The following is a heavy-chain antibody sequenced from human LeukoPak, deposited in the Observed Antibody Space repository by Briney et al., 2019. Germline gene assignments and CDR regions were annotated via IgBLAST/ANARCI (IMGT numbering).Heavy chain of an antibody. CDR3: ARYYDSTGYLTDH. D-gene: IGHD3-22*01. Sequence: GESLKISCKASGYRFTSYWIGWVRQMSGRGLEWMGIIYPDDSETKYGPSFQGQVAMSVDKSLSTAYLQWSSLKASDTAMYFCARYYDSTGYLTDHWGQGTLVTVSS. CDR2: IYPDDSET. V-gene: IGHV5-51*01. CDR1: GYRFTSYW. J-gene: IGHJ4*02.